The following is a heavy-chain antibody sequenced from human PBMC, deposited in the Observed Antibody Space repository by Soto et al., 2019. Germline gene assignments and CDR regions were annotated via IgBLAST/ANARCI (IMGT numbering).Heavy chain of an antibody. J-gene: IGHJ4*02. V-gene: IGHV4-59*08. CDR3: ARHFLGYGDYAIDY. CDR2: IYYSGST. D-gene: IGHD4-17*01. Sequence: SETLSLTCTVSGGSISSYYWSWIRQPPGKGLEWIGYIYYSGSTNYNPSLKSRVNISVDTSKNQFSLKLSSVTAADTAVYYCARHFLGYGDYAIDYWGQGTLVTVSS. CDR1: GGSISSYY.